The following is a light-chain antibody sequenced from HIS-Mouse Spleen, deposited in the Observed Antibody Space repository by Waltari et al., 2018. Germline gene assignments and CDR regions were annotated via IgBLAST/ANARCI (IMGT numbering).Light chain of an antibody. CDR1: SSDVGSYNR. Sequence: QSALTQPPSVSGSPGQSVTISCTGTSSDVGSYNRVSWYQQPPGTAPNLMIYEVSTRPSGVPDRFSGSKAGNTASLTISGLQAEDEADYYCSSYTSSSTYVFGTGTKVTVL. CDR3: SSYTSSSTYV. J-gene: IGLJ1*01. V-gene: IGLV2-18*02. CDR2: EVS.